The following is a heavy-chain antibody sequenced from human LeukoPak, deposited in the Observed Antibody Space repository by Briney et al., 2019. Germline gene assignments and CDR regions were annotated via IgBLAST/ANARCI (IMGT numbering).Heavy chain of an antibody. CDR1: GYTSTSYG. CDR2: ISAYNGNT. Sequence: ASVKVSCKASGYTSTSYGISWVRQAPGQGLEWMGWISAYNGNTNYAQKLQGRVTMTTDTSTSTAYMELRSLRSDDTAVYYCARDKSRGYGGNSVLGYWGQGTLVTVSS. V-gene: IGHV1-18*01. D-gene: IGHD4-23*01. J-gene: IGHJ4*02. CDR3: ARDKSRGYGGNSVLGY.